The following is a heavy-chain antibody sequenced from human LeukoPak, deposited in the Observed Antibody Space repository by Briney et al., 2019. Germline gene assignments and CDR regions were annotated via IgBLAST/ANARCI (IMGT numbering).Heavy chain of an antibody. CDR2: AYYDGGT. CDR3: ARVRTSEAGFDY. D-gene: IGHD6-19*01. J-gene: IGHJ4*02. Sequence: SQTLSLTRTGSYASLTVYYRGCIRPHPAKKLAFLGYAYYDGGTNCNPSLKSLLTISVDTSKTQFSLELSSVTAADTAVYYCARVRTSEAGFDYWGQGTLVTVSS. CDR1: YASLTVYY. V-gene: IGHV4-59*01.